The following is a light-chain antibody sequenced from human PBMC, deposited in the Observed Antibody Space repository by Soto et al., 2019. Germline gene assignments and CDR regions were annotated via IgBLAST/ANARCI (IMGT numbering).Light chain of an antibody. J-gene: IGKJ1*01. V-gene: IGKV3-20*01. CDR1: QSVSSSY. Sequence: EIVLTQSPGTLSLSPGERATLSCRASQSVSSSYLAWYQQKPGQAPRLLIYGASSRATGIPDRFSGSGSGTDSTLTISRLEPEDFAVYYCQQYGSSRTFGQGTKVE. CDR2: GAS. CDR3: QQYGSSRT.